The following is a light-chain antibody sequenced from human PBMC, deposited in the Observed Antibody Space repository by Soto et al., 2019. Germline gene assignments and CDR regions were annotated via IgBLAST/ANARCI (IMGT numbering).Light chain of an antibody. V-gene: IGLV1-44*01. Sequence: QSVLTQPPSASGTPGQRVTISCSGSSSNIGSNTVNWYQQLPGTAPKVFIYSNSQRPSGVPDRFSGSKSGTSASLAISGLQSEDEADYYWAAWDDSLNGVVFGGGTKLTVL. J-gene: IGLJ2*01. CDR2: SNS. CDR3: AAWDDSLNGVV. CDR1: SSNIGSNT.